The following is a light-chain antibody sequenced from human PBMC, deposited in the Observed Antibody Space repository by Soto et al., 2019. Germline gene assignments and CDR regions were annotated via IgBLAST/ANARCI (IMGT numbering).Light chain of an antibody. CDR3: QQYNNWPTWT. CDR2: DAS. J-gene: IGKJ1*01. Sequence: EIVMTQSPATLSVSPGERATLSCRASQSVSSNLAWYQQKPGQAPRLLIYDASTRATGIPARFSGSGSGTEFTLTISSLQSEDFAVYYSQQYNNWPTWTFGQGTKVEIK. V-gene: IGKV3-15*01. CDR1: QSVSSN.